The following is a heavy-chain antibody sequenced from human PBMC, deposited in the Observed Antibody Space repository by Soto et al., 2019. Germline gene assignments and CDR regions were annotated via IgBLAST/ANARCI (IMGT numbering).Heavy chain of an antibody. D-gene: IGHD5-12*01. J-gene: IGHJ2*01. CDR2: IYWDDDK. CDR3: AHRPPEMATHWYFVL. CDR1: GFSLSTSGVG. Sequence: QITLKESGPTLVKPTQTLTLTCTFSGFSLSTSGVGVGWIRQPPGKALEWLALIYWDDDKRYSPSLKSRLTTNKDTSQNQVVLTMTTMDPVDTATYYCAHRPPEMATHWYFVLWGRGTLVTVSS. V-gene: IGHV2-5*02.